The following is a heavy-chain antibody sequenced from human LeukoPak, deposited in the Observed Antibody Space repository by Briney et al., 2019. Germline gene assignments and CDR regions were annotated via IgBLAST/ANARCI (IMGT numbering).Heavy chain of an antibody. CDR2: IYSTGST. J-gene: IGHJ6*02. CDR3: ARGDFWSGGSTYYYYYYYYYGMDV. D-gene: IGHD3-3*01. CDR1: GGSISSYY. Sequence: SETLSLTCTVSGGSISSYYWNWIRQPPGEGLEWIGYIYSTGSTNYNPSLKSRVTISVDTSKNQFSLKLSSVTAADTAVYYCARGDFWSGGSTYYYYYYYYYGMDVWGQGTTVTVSS. V-gene: IGHV4-59*01.